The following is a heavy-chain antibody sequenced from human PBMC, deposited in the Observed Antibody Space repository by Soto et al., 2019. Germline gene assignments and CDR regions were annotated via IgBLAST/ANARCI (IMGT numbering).Heavy chain of an antibody. CDR2: ITSDGSVS. CDR1: GFTFSNYW. CDR3: ARGDCVGGTCYSLAGSFYYYLDV. Sequence: EVQLVESGGGLVQPGGSLRLSCAASGFTFSNYWMYWVRQAPGKGLERVSRITSDGSVSSHADSVRGRLTISRDNVKNTLCLNMDSLRAEDTAVYFCARGDCVGGTCYSLAGSFYYYLDVWGKGTTVTVFS. V-gene: IGHV3-74*02. J-gene: IGHJ6*03. D-gene: IGHD2-15*01.